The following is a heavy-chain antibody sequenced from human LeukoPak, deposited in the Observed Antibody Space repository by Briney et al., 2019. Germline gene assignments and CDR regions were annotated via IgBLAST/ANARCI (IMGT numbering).Heavy chain of an antibody. CDR3: AKDVWFGEPAGWFDP. V-gene: IGHV3-21*04. D-gene: IGHD3-10*01. CDR2: ISSSSSYI. Sequence: GGSLRLSCAASGFTFSSYSMNWVRQAPGKGLEWVSSISSSSSYIYYADSVKGRFTISRDNAKNSLYLQMNSLRTEDTALYYCAKDVWFGEPAGWFDPWGQGTLVTVSS. J-gene: IGHJ5*02. CDR1: GFTFSSYS.